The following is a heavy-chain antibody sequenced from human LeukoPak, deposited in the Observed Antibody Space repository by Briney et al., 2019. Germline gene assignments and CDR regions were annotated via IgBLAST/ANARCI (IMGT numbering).Heavy chain of an antibody. J-gene: IGHJ4*02. CDR1: GGSISGYY. CDR2: IYYSGST. Sequence: SETLSLTCTVSGGSISGYYWSWIRQPPGKGLEWIGSIYYSGSTYYNPSLKSRVTISVDTSKNQFSLKLSSVTAADTAVYYCARQPGYYYDSSGYQSLGYFDYWGQGTLVTVSS. D-gene: IGHD3-22*01. CDR3: ARQPGYYYDSSGYQSLGYFDY. V-gene: IGHV4-39*01.